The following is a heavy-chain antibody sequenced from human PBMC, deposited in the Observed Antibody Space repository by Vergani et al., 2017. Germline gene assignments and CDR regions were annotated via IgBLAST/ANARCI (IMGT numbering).Heavy chain of an antibody. CDR3: ARDPYFKLNTNLNVYYYYGMDV. CDR2: IIPILGIA. J-gene: IGHJ6*02. Sequence: QVQLVQSGAEVKKPGSSVKVSCKASGGTFSSYTISWVRQAPGQGLEWMGRIIPILGIANYAQKFQGRVTITADKSTSTAYMELSSLRSEDTAVYYCARDPYFKLNTNLNVYYYYGMDVWGQGP. D-gene: IGHD3-9*01. V-gene: IGHV1-69*08. CDR1: GGTFSSYT.